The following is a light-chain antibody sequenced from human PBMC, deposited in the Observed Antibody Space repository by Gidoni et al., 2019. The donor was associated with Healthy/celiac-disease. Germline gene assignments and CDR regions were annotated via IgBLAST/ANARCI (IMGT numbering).Light chain of an antibody. V-gene: IGKV4-1*01. CDR1: QSVLYSLNNKDY. CDR3: QQYYSTPPT. CDR2: WAS. Sequence: DIVMTQSPDSLAVSLGERATINCRSSQSVLYSLNNKDYLAWYQQRPGQPPKLLINWASTRKSGVPDRFSGSGSGTDFTLTISSLQAEDVAVYYCQQYYSTPPTFGQGTKVEIK. J-gene: IGKJ1*01.